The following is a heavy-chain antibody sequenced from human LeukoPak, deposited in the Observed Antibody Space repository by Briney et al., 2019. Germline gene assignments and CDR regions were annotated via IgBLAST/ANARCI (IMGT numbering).Heavy chain of an antibody. J-gene: IGHJ4*02. CDR3: ANAQVQILSRRGYYFDY. CDR2: ISGSGGST. D-gene: IGHD2/OR15-2a*01. Sequence: PGGSLRLSCAASGFTFSSYAMSWVRQAPGKGLEWVSAISGSGGSTYYADSVKGRFTISRDNSKNTLYLQMNSLRAEDTAVYYCANAQVQILSRRGYYFDYWGQGTLVTVSS. CDR1: GFTFSSYA. V-gene: IGHV3-23*01.